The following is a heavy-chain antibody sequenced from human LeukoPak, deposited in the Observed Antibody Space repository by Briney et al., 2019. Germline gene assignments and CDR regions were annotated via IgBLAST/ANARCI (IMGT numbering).Heavy chain of an antibody. Sequence: GGSLRLSCAASGFTVSSNYMSWVRQAPGKGLEWVSVIYSGGSTYCADSVKGRFTISRDNSKNTLYLQMSSLRAEDTAVYYCARGYYDSRGYLIDYWGQGTLVTISS. D-gene: IGHD3-22*01. CDR1: GFTVSSNY. V-gene: IGHV3-53*01. CDR3: ARGYYDSRGYLIDY. J-gene: IGHJ4*02. CDR2: IYSGGST.